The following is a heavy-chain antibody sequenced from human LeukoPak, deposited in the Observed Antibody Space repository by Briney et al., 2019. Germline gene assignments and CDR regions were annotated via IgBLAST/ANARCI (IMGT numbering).Heavy chain of an antibody. J-gene: IGHJ6*02. CDR2: IYPGDSDT. CDR3: ARRAPSYGMDV. CDR1: GYRFTTYW. Sequence: GESLQISCKSSGYRFTTYWIGWVRQMPGKGLEWMGIIYPGDSDTTYSPSFQGQVTMSVDKSISTAYLQWSGLKASDTAMYYCARRAPSYGMDVWGQGTTVTVSS. V-gene: IGHV5-51*01.